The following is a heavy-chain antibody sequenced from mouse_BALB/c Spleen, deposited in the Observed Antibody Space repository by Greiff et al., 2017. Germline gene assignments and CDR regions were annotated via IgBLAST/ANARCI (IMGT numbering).Heavy chain of an antibody. CDR1: GYTFTSYW. Sequence: VQLKESGTVLARPGASVKMSCKASGYTFTSYWMHWVKQRPGQGLEWIGAIYPGNSDTSYNQKFKGKAKLTAVTSTSTAYMELSSLTNEDSAVYYCTRTYYYGSSYAAWFAYWGQGTLVTVSA. CDR3: TRTYYYGSSYAAWFAY. V-gene: IGHV1-5*01. D-gene: IGHD1-1*01. J-gene: IGHJ3*01. CDR2: IYPGNSDT.